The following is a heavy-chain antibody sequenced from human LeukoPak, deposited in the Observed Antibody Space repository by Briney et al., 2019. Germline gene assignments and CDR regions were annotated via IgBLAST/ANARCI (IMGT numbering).Heavy chain of an antibody. V-gene: IGHV3-15*07. D-gene: IGHD3-10*01. CDR2: IKSKTDGGTT. J-gene: IGHJ4*02. Sequence: GGSLRLSCAASGFTFSNAWMNWVRQAPGKGLEWVGRIKSKTDGGTTDYAAPVKGRFTISRDDSKNTLYLQMNSLKTEDTAVYYCTTGPFGFGGISSFGDHWGQGTLVTVSS. CDR3: TTGPFGFGGISSFGDH. CDR1: GFTFSNAW.